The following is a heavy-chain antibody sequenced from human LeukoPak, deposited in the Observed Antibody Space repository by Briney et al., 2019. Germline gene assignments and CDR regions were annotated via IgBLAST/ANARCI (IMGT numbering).Heavy chain of an antibody. Sequence: PSETLSLTCAVYGGSFSGYYWSWIRQPPGKGLEWIGEINHSGSTNYNPSLKSRVTISLDTSKNRFSLKLSSVTAADTAVYYCARGWALPDYWGQGTLVTVSS. J-gene: IGHJ4*02. CDR3: ARGWALPDY. V-gene: IGHV4-34*01. D-gene: IGHD1-26*01. CDR1: GGSFSGYY. CDR2: INHSGST.